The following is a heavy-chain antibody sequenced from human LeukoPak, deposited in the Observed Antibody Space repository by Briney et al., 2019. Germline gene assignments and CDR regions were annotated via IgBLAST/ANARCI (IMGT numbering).Heavy chain of an antibody. CDR1: GYSFTGYF. CDR2: INPNSGGA. V-gene: IGHV1-2*02. D-gene: IGHD3-22*01. Sequence: ASVKVSCKASGYSFTGYFLHWMRQAPGQVLEWMGWINPNSGGANYAQKFQGRVTMTRDTSISTAYMELSRLRSDDTAVYYCARGVPRRAYYYDSSGYYPFDYWGQGTLVTVSS. CDR3: ARGVPRRAYYYDSSGYYPFDY. J-gene: IGHJ4*02.